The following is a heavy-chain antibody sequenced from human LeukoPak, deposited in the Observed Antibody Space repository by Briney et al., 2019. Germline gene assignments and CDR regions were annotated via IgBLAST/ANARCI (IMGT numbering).Heavy chain of an antibody. D-gene: IGHD6-25*01. Sequence: ASVTVSCTASGYTFTSYYMHWVRQAPGQGLEWMGIINPSGGSTSYAQKFQGRVTMTRDTSTSTVYMELSSLRSEDTAVYYCARGPTAAARYSWFDPWGQGTLVTVSS. CDR1: GYTFTSYY. J-gene: IGHJ5*02. CDR2: INPSGGST. V-gene: IGHV1-46*01. CDR3: ARGPTAAARYSWFDP.